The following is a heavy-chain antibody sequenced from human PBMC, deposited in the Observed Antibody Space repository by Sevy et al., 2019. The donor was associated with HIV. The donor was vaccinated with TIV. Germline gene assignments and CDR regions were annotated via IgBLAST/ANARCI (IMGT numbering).Heavy chain of an antibody. CDR3: ARDGRFVAVAVDDPPNGGMDV. CDR1: GYSISSGYY. Sequence: ETLSLTCTVSGYSISSGYYWGWIRQPPGKGLEWIGSIYHSGSTYYNPSLKSRVTISVDTSKNQFSLKLSSVTAADTAVYYCARDGRFVAVAVDDPPNGGMDVWGQGTTVTVSS. J-gene: IGHJ6*02. D-gene: IGHD6-19*01. CDR2: IYHSGST. V-gene: IGHV4-38-2*02.